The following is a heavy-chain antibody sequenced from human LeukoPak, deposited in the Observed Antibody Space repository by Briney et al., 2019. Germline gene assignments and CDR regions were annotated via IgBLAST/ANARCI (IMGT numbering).Heavy chain of an antibody. D-gene: IGHD6-6*01. Sequence: ASVKVSCKASGYTFSGYYMHWVRQAPGQGLEWMGWINPNSGGTNYAQKFQGRVTMTRDTSISTAYMELIRLRSADTAAYYCARVGRAFTARSSFFDYWGQGTLVTVPS. CDR3: ARVGRAFTARSSFFDY. J-gene: IGHJ4*02. CDR2: INPNSGGT. CDR1: GYTFSGYY. V-gene: IGHV1-2*02.